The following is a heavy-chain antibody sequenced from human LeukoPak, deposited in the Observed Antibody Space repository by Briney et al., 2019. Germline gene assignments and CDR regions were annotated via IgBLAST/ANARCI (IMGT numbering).Heavy chain of an antibody. CDR1: GFTFSSYA. D-gene: IGHD4-11*01. Sequence: GGSLRLSCAASGFTFSSYAMHWVRQAPGKGLEWVAVISYDGSNKYYADSVKGRFTISRDNAQNSLYLQMNSLRAEDTALYYCARVASNYDFDYWGQGTLVSVSS. V-gene: IGHV3-30*04. CDR3: ARVASNYDFDY. J-gene: IGHJ4*02. CDR2: ISYDGSNK.